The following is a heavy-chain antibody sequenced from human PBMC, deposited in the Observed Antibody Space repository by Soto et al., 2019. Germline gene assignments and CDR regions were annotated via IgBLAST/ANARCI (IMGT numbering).Heavy chain of an antibody. V-gene: IGHV1-18*04. CDR2: ISAYNGNT. CDR3: ARGTHPYSGSHEFDY. D-gene: IGHD1-26*01. Sequence: VASVKVSCKASGYTFTSYGISWVRQAPGQGLEWMGWISAYNGNTNYAQKLQGRVTMTTDTSTSTAYMELRSLRSDDTAVYYCARGTHPYSGSHEFDYWGRGTLVTVSS. J-gene: IGHJ4*02. CDR1: GYTFTSYG.